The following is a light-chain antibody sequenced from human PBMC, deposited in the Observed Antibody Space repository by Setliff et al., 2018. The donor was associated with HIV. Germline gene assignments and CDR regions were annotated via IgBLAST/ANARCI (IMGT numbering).Light chain of an antibody. CDR2: DVS. CDR1: SSDIGRYNY. CDR3: CSYARGSTYV. Sequence: QSVLTQPASASGSPGQSITISCTGTSSDIGRYNYVSWYQQYPGRGPTLVIFDVSERPSGVSNRFSGSKSGNTASLIISGLQPDDEADYYCCSYARGSTYVFGSGTKVTVL. J-gene: IGLJ1*01. V-gene: IGLV2-14*03.